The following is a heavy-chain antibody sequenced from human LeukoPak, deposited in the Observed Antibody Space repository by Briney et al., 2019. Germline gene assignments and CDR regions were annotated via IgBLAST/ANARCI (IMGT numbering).Heavy chain of an antibody. CDR2: IYSGGTT. D-gene: IGHD6-19*01. CDR1: GFTVSNNY. CDR3: AKDTESSGWYMDY. Sequence: GGSLRLSCTASGFTVSNNYMNWVRQAPGKGLEWVSVIYSGGTTYYTDSVKGRFTISRDNAKNSLYLQMNSLRAEDTALYYCAKDTESSGWYMDYWGQGTLVTVSS. V-gene: IGHV3-53*05. J-gene: IGHJ4*02.